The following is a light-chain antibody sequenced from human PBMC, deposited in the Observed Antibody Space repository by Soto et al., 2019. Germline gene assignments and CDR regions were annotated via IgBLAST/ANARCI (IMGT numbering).Light chain of an antibody. V-gene: IGLV2-14*01. CDR2: EVS. Sequence: QSVLTQPASVSGSPGQSITISCTGTSSDVGGYNYVSWYQQHPGKAPKLMIYEVSNRPSGVSNRFSGPKSGNSASLTISGLQADDEADYYCCSLTTSHTYVFGSGTKVTVL. J-gene: IGLJ1*01. CDR3: CSLTTSHTYV. CDR1: SSDVGGYNY.